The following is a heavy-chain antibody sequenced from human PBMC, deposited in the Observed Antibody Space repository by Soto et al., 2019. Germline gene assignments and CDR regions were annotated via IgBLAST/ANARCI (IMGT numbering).Heavy chain of an antibody. CDR2: ISSSSNYI. CDR1: GFTFSTYT. V-gene: IGHV3-21*01. J-gene: IGHJ4*02. CDR3: AREPNWNEGALPIDY. D-gene: IGHD1-20*01. Sequence: EVQLVESGGGLVKPGGSLRLSGAASGFTFSTYTMTWVRQAPGKGLEWVSSISSSSNYIYYADSVKGRFTISRDNAKNSLYLQMNSLRAEDTAVYYCAREPNWNEGALPIDYWGQGTLVTVSS.